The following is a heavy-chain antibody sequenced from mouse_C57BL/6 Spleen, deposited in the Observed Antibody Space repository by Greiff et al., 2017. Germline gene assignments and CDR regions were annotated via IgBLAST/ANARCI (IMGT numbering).Heavy chain of an antibody. J-gene: IGHJ4*01. Sequence: QVQLQQPGAELVMPGASVKLSCKASGYTFTSYWMHWVKQRPGQGLEWIGEIDPSDSYTNYNQKFKGKSTLTVDKSSSTAYMQLSSLTSEDSAVYYCARFTLSYGSSYNAMDYWGQGTSVTVSS. CDR3: ARFTLSYGSSYNAMDY. V-gene: IGHV1-69*01. CDR2: IDPSDSYT. D-gene: IGHD1-1*01. CDR1: GYTFTSYW.